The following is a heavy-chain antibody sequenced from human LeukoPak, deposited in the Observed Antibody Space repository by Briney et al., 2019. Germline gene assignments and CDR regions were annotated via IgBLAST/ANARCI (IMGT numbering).Heavy chain of an antibody. CDR1: GYTFNDDY. J-gene: IGHJ4*02. CDR3: ARDSSDILTGYYHF. CDR2: INPNSGRT. D-gene: IGHD3-9*01. V-gene: IGHV1-2*02. Sequence: ASVKVSCKTSGYTFNDDYLHWVRQAPGQGLEWMGWINPNSGRTNYAPKFQGRVTLTTDTSISTAYMELSSLISGDTALYYCARDSSDILTGYYHFWGQGTLVTVSS.